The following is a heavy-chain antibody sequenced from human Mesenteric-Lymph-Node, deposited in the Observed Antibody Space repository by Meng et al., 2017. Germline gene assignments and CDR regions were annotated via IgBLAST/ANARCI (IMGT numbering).Heavy chain of an antibody. CDR1: GGTFRSVA. J-gene: IGHJ4*02. Sequence: QWQRVRSEAEVNNPGASVKVSCKAYGGTFRSVAFSWVRQAPGKGLEWMAVINPIFGKANYAQKFQSRVTITADDSTNTAYMELSSLRSEDTAVYYCASRYYYDSSGYYYYWGQGTLVTVSS. V-gene: IGHV1-69*01. D-gene: IGHD3-22*01. CDR3: ASRYYYDSSGYYYY. CDR2: INPIFGKA.